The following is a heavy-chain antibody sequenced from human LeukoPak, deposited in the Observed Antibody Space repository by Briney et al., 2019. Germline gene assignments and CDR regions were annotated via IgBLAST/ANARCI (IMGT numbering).Heavy chain of an antibody. Sequence: GGSLRLSCAASGFTFSSYAMSWVRQAPGKGLEWVSAISGSGGSTYYADSVKGRFTISRDNSKNSLYLQSLYLQMNSLRAEDTAVYYCARAHYSSFDYWGQGTLVTVSS. CDR1: GFTFSSYA. J-gene: IGHJ4*02. D-gene: IGHD3-22*01. CDR3: ARAHYSSFDY. CDR2: ISGSGGST. V-gene: IGHV3-23*01.